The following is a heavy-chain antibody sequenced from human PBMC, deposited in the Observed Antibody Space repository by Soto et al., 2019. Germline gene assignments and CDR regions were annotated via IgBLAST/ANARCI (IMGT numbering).Heavy chain of an antibody. CDR2: IKQDGSEK. Sequence: GGSLRLSCAASGFTFSSYWMSWVRQAPGKGLEWVANIKQDGSEKYYVDSVKGRFTISRDNAKNSLYLQMNSLRAEDTAVYYCARDPSVVVVAATPYYYYGMYVWGQGTTVTVS. D-gene: IGHD2-15*01. CDR1: GFTFSSYW. CDR3: ARDPSVVVVAATPYYYYGMYV. J-gene: IGHJ6*02. V-gene: IGHV3-7*01.